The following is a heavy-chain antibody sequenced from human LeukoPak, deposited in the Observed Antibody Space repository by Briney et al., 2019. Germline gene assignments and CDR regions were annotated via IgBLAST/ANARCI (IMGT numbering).Heavy chain of an antibody. CDR2: ISSSDSTI. D-gene: IGHD3-16*02. CDR1: GFTFSDYY. CDR3: ARHQDYDYVWGGYRLPSYAFDI. Sequence: PGGSLRLSCAASGFTFSDYYMSWIRQAPGKGLEWVSYISSSDSTIYYADSVKGRFTISRDNAKNSLYLQMNSLRAEDTAVYYCARHQDYDYVWGGYRLPSYAFDIWGQGTMVTVSS. V-gene: IGHV3-11*01. J-gene: IGHJ3*02.